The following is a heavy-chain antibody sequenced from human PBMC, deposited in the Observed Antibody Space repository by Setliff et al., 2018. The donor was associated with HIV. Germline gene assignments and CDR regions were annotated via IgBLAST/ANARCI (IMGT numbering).Heavy chain of an antibody. CDR1: GYTFTSYY. CDR2: INPDGGST. D-gene: IGHD5-18*01. V-gene: IGHV1-46*01. CDR3: ARGGPGSSFGYDWFDP. J-gene: IGHJ5*02. Sequence: AASVKVSCKASGYTFTSYYIHCVRQAPGQGPEWMGIINPDGGSTNYAQKFQGRVAMTADTSTNTVYMELSSLRSEDTAIYYCARGGPGSSFGYDWFDPWGQGTPVTVSS.